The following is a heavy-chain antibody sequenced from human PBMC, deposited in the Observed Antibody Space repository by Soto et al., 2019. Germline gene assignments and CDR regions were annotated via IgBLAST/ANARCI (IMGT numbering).Heavy chain of an antibody. J-gene: IGHJ4*02. CDR3: TRDLGGSYFDY. Sequence: QVQLVQSGAEVKRPGASVRVSCKASGYTFTTYYIHWVRQAPGQGPEWMAVINPSDGTTTYARKFQGRVTMNRDTSTSTVYMDLGSLTSEDTAVYFCTRDLGGSYFDYWGQGTLVTVSS. CDR1: GYTFTTYY. V-gene: IGHV1-46*03. D-gene: IGHD1-26*01. CDR2: INPSDGTT.